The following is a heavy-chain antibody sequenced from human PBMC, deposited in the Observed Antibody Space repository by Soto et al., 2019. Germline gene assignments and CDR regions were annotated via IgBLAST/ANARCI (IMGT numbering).Heavy chain of an antibody. D-gene: IGHD5-18*01. Sequence: GASVKVSCKASGYTFTGYYMHWLRQAPGQGLEWMGWINPNSGGTNYAQKFQGRVTMTRDTSISTAYMELSRLRSDDTAVYYCARGKGRGYSYGYMGWFDPWGQGTLVTVSS. J-gene: IGHJ5*02. V-gene: IGHV1-2*02. CDR2: INPNSGGT. CDR3: ARGKGRGYSYGYMGWFDP. CDR1: GYTFTGYY.